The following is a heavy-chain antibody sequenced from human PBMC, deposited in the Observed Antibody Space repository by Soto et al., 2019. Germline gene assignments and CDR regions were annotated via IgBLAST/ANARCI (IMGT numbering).Heavy chain of an antibody. CDR2: ISAYNGNT. J-gene: IGHJ5*02. Sequence: ASVKVSCKASGYTFTSYGISWVRQAPGQGLEWMGWISAYNGNTNYAQKLQGRVTMTTDTSTSTAYMELRSLRSDDTAVYYCAREDIEGYSSSWYNWFDPWGQGTLVTVSS. CDR3: AREDIEGYSSSWYNWFDP. V-gene: IGHV1-18*01. CDR1: GYTFTSYG. D-gene: IGHD6-13*01.